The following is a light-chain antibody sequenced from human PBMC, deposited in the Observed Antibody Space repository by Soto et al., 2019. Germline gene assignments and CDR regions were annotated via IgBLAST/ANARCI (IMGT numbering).Light chain of an antibody. CDR1: QSVRSNF. J-gene: IGKJ1*01. Sequence: VLTESRGTLSLSPGERATLSCRASQSVRSNFLAWYQQKPGQAPRLLIYGASNRATGIPDRFSGSGSGTGFTLTITRLEPEDFAMYYCQRYDSFRTFGQGTKVDNK. V-gene: IGKV3-20*01. CDR3: QRYDSFRT. CDR2: GAS.